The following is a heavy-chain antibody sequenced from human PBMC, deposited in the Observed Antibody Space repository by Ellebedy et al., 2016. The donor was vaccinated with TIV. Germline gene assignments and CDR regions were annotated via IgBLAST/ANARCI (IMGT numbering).Heavy chain of an antibody. D-gene: IGHD2-8*02. CDR1: GYSFSTHW. CDR2: IDPGDSDT. CDR3: ARLYCTGGDCYPFDAFDI. V-gene: IGHV5-51*01. J-gene: IGHJ3*02. Sequence: GESLKISXKASGYSFSTHWVGWVRQMPGKGLEWMGIIDPGDSDTRYSPSFEGQVTISADKSITTAYLQWSSLKASDTAMYYCARLYCTGGDCYPFDAFDIWGQGTMVTVSS.